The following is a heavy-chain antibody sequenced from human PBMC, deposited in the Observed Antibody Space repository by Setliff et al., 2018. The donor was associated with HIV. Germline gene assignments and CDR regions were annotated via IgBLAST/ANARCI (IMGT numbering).Heavy chain of an antibody. J-gene: IGHJ4*02. CDR3: ARHLLRGYIYIVFDY. CDR1: GDSISSGDYY. V-gene: IGHV4-38-2*02. CDR2: THHSGST. D-gene: IGHD5-18*01. Sequence: SETLSLTCTVSGDSISSGDYYWSWIRQPPGKGLEWIGSTHHSGSTYYNPSLNSRVTISVDTSKNHFSLKLRSVTAADTAVYYCARHLLRGYIYIVFDYWGQGTLVTVSS.